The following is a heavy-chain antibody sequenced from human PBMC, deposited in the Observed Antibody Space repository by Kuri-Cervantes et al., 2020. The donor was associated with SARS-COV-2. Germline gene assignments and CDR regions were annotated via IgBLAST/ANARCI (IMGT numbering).Heavy chain of an antibody. CDR3: ARDRWELHDY. CDR1: GGSISSGSYY. V-gene: IGHV4-61*02. CDR2: IYTSGST. Sequence: LRLSCTVSGGSISSGSYYWSWIRQPAGKGLEWIGRIYTSGSTNYNPSLKSRVTISVDTSKNQFSLKLNSVTAADTAVYYCARDRWELHDYWGQGTLVTVSS. J-gene: IGHJ4*02. D-gene: IGHD1-26*01.